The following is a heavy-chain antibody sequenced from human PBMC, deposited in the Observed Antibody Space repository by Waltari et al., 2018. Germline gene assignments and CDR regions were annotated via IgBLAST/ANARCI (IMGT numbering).Heavy chain of an antibody. D-gene: IGHD3-10*01. CDR1: GGSFSGYY. J-gene: IGHJ4*02. CDR3: ARGRGLRGVIDY. Sequence: QVQLQQWGAGLLKPSETLSLTCAVYGGSFSGYYWSWIRQPPGKGLEWIGEINHSGSTNYNPSLKSRVTISVDTSKNQFSLKLSSVTAADTAVYYCARGRGLRGVIDYWGQGTLVTVSS. V-gene: IGHV4-34*01. CDR2: INHSGST.